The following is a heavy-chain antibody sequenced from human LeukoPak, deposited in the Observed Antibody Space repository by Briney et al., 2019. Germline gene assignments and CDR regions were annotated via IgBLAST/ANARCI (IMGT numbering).Heavy chain of an antibody. Sequence: PRGSLTLSCAASGLTFSSQSTSWVRQPPGKGLEWVLCFSDSGGNTYYTDSVKGRLTTSRDNSKNALYWEMNSLREEDTAVYYCARGASSSWYPTGLDWRPKVKWYLDLWGRGTLVTVSS. D-gene: IGHD6-13*01. CDR1: GLTFSSQS. J-gene: IGHJ2*01. CDR3: ARGASSSWYPTGLDWRPKVKWYLDL. CDR2: FSDSGGNT. V-gene: IGHV3-23*01.